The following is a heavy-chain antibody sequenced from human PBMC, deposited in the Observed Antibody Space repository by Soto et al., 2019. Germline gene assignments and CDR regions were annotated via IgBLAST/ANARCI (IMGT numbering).Heavy chain of an antibody. Sequence: PGGSLRLSCAASGFTFSNAWINWVRQAPGKGLEWVGRIKSKTDGGTTDYAEPVKGRFAISRDDSNNMVYLQMNSLKIEDTAVYYCAREYSSGWDTAVCFQHWGQGTLVTVSS. V-gene: IGHV3-15*07. J-gene: IGHJ1*01. CDR1: GFTFSNAW. D-gene: IGHD6-19*01. CDR3: AREYSSGWDTAVCFQH. CDR2: IKSKTDGGTT.